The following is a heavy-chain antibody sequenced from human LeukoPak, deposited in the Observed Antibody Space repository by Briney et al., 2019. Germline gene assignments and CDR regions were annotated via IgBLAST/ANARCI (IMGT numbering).Heavy chain of an antibody. V-gene: IGHV3-30-3*01. J-gene: IGHJ4*02. CDR2: ISYDGSNK. CDR1: GFTFSSYA. D-gene: IGHD3-10*01. Sequence: PGGALRLSCAASGFTFSSYAMHWVRPAPRKGREWVAVISYDGSNKYYADSVKGRFTISRDNSKNTLYLQMNSLRAEDTAVYYCARAGGTMVRGVNRPNDYWGQGNLVTVSS. CDR3: ARAGGTMVRGVNRPNDY.